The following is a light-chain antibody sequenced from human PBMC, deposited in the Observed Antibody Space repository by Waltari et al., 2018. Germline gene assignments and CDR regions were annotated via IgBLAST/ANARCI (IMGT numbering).Light chain of an antibody. V-gene: IGLV3-21*04. Sequence: SYVLTQPPSVSVAPGKTARISCGGNNIGTKSVHWYQQKPGQAPVLVIYQDSDRPAGIPERFPGSNSGNTATLTISRVEAGDEADYYCQVWNSSSDHRVFGGGTKLTVL. CDR3: QVWNSSSDHRV. CDR1: NIGTKS. J-gene: IGLJ3*02. CDR2: QDS.